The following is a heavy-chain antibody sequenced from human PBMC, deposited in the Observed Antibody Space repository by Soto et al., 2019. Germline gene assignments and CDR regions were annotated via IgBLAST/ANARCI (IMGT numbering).Heavy chain of an antibody. V-gene: IGHV4-39*01. J-gene: IGHJ5*02. CDR3: ARKIPAAPPDWFDP. CDR2: IYYSGST. D-gene: IGHD2-2*01. CDR1: GGSISSSSYY. Sequence: SETLSLTCTVSGGSISSSSYYWGWIRQPPGKGLEWIGSIYYSGSTYYNPSLKSRVTISVDTSKNQFSLKLSSVTAADTAVYYCARKIPAAPPDWFDPWGQGTLVTVSS.